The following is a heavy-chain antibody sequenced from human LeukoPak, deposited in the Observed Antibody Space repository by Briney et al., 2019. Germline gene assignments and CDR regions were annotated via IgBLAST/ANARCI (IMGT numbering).Heavy chain of an antibody. CDR3: AKSFLTFGEVIERCFDR. V-gene: IGHV3-30*18. Sequence: PGRSLRLSCAASGFTFSSYGMHWVRQAPGKGLEWVAVISYDGSNKYYADSVKGRFTISRDNSKNTLYLQMNSLRAEDTAVYYCAKSFLTFGEVIERCFDRWGQGTLVTVSS. CDR1: GFTFSSYG. CDR2: ISYDGSNK. J-gene: IGHJ5*02. D-gene: IGHD3-16*02.